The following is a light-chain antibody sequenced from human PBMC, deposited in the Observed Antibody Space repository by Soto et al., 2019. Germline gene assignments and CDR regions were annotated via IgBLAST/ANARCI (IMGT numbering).Light chain of an antibody. J-gene: IGKJ1*01. CDR1: QSVSSN. CDR3: QQYNNWPRT. Sequence: EIALTQSPDTVSVSPGARAALSCLASQSVSSNLAWYHQKPGQAPRLLIYGASTRATGIPARFSGSGSGTEFTLTISSLQSEDFAVYYCQQYNNWPRTFGQGTKVDIK. V-gene: IGKV3-15*01. CDR2: GAS.